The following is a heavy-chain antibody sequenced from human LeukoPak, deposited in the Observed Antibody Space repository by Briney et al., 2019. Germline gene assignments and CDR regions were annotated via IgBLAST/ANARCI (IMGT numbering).Heavy chain of an antibody. CDR3: ARVPRSSGRSFDY. CDR2: INSGGSST. D-gene: IGHD6-19*01. Sequence: GGSLRLSCASSGFTFSSYWMHWVRQAPGKGLVWVSRINSGGSSTSYAVYGKGRFTISRDNAKNMLYLQMNSLRAEDTAVYYCARVPRSSGRSFDYWGQGTLVTVSS. V-gene: IGHV3-74*01. CDR1: GFTFSSYW. J-gene: IGHJ4*02.